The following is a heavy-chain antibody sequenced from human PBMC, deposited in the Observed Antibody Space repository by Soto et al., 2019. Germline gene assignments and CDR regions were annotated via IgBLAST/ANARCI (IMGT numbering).Heavy chain of an antibody. V-gene: IGHV3-73*01. D-gene: IGHD2-2*01. CDR3: TAAIFWSHYYYYYMDV. Sequence: GGSLRLSCAASGFTFSGSAMHWVRQASGEGVEWVGRIRSKANSYATAYAASVKGRFTISRDDSKNTAYLQMNSLKTEDTAVYYCTAAIFWSHYYYYYMDVWGKGTTLTVSS. J-gene: IGHJ6*03. CDR2: IRSKANSYAT. CDR1: GFTFSGSA.